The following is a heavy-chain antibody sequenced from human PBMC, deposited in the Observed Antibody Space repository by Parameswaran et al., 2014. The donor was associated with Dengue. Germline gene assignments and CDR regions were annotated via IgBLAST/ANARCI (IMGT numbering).Heavy chain of an antibody. J-gene: IGHJ4*02. V-gene: IGHV3-23*01. Sequence: WIRQPPGKGLEWVSAISGSGGSTYYADSVKGRFTISRDNSKNTLYLQMNSLRAEDTAVYYCAKDHLDSSVLWGQGNPGHRLL. CDR2: ISGSGGST. D-gene: IGHD3-22*01. CDR3: AKDHLDSSVL.